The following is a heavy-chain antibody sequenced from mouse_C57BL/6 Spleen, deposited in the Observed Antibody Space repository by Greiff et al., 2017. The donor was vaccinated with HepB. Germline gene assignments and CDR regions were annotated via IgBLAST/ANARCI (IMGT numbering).Heavy chain of an antibody. Sequence: VQLQESGAELVRPGASVTLSCKASGYTFTDYEMHWVKQTPVHGLEWIGAIDPETGGTAYNQKFKGKAILTADKSSSTAYMELRSLTSEDSAVYYCTRYGYPDYWGQGTTLTVSS. CDR1: GYTFTDYE. J-gene: IGHJ2*01. D-gene: IGHD1-2*01. V-gene: IGHV1-15*01. CDR3: TRYGYPDY. CDR2: IDPETGGT.